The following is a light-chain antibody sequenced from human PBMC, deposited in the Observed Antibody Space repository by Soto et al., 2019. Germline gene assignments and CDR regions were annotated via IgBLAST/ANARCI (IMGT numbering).Light chain of an antibody. CDR3: QQRSIWPWT. J-gene: IGKJ1*01. CDR2: DTS. CDR1: QSVSKF. Sequence: EFVLTQSPATLSLSPGERASLSCRASQSVSKFLSWYQQKPGQAPRLLIYDTSDRATVLPARFSGSGSGTDFTLTISSLEPEDFAVFYCQQRSIWPWTFGQGTKVDIK. V-gene: IGKV3-11*01.